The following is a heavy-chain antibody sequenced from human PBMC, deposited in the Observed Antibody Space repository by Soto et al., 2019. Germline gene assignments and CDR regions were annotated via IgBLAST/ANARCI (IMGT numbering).Heavy chain of an antibody. Sequence: GGSLRLSCAASGFTFSTYVMHWVRQAPGKGLEWVSLIGESGTPTYYADSVKGRFTISRDNSGNTLFLEMYSLRAEDTAVYYYAKRFMTSGTYVFFDSWGQGTPVTVSS. CDR2: IGESGTPT. V-gene: IGHV3-23*01. D-gene: IGHD1-26*01. CDR1: GFTFSTYV. CDR3: AKRFMTSGTYVFFDS. J-gene: IGHJ4*01.